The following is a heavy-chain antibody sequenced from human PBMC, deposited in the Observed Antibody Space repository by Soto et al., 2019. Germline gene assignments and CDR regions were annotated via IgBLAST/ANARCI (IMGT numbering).Heavy chain of an antibody. D-gene: IGHD5-18*01. V-gene: IGHV4-4*02. CDR2: TYHIGSS. CDR3: ARVGGAAMVLIDS. J-gene: IGHJ4*02. CDR1: GGSISSSNW. Sequence: QVQLQESGPGLVKPSGTLSLTCAVSGGSISSSNWWSWVRQPPGKGLEWIGETYHIGSSNYNPSLKRRVTISVDKSKNHFSLKLSSVTAADTAVYYCARVGGAAMVLIDSWGQGTLVTVSS.